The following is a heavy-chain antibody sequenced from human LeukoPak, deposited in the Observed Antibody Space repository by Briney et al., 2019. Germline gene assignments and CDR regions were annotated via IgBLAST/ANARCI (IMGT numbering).Heavy chain of an antibody. CDR1: GFIFSNCS. J-gene: IGHJ3*02. D-gene: IGHD4-23*01. CDR3: AGDYEGNLAFDI. CDR2: ISSSSTYV. Sequence: PGGSLRLSCAASGFIFSNCSVNWVRQAPGKGLEWVSSISSSSTYVYYADSLEGRFTISRDNVRNSLYLQMNSLRAEDTAVYYCAGDYEGNLAFDIWGQGTMVTVSS. V-gene: IGHV3-21*01.